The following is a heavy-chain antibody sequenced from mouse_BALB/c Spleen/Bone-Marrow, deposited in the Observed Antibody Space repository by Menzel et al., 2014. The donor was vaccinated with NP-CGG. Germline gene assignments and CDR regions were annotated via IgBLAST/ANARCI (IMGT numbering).Heavy chain of an antibody. CDR3: VRPYDYGTWFAY. CDR1: GFTFSTYG. V-gene: IGHV5-6*01. Sequence: EVHLVESGGDLVKPGGSLKLSCAASGFTFSTYGMSWVRPTPDKRLEWVAAISNGGIYTYYPDTVKGRFTISRDNAKNTLYLQMSSLKSEDTAMYYCVRPYDYGTWFAYWGQGTLVTVSA. D-gene: IGHD2-4*01. J-gene: IGHJ3*01. CDR2: ISNGGIYT.